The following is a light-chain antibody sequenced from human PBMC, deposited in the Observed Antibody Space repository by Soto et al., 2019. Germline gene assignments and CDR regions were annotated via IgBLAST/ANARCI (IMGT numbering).Light chain of an antibody. CDR1: QSINRY. CDR2: AAS. J-gene: IGKJ4*01. CDR3: QQSHSTPLT. V-gene: IGKV1-39*01. Sequence: DIQMTQSPSSLSASVGDRVTITCRASQSINRYLNWYQQRPGKAPKFLIYAASNLQIGVPSRFSGSGFGTDFTLTISSLQPEDFATYDCQQSHSTPLTFGGGTKVDI.